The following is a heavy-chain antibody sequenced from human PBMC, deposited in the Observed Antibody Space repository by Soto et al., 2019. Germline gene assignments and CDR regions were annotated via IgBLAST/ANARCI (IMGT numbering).Heavy chain of an antibody. CDR1: GGAFSDYA. D-gene: IGHD2-15*01. CDR2: IMPIFRAP. J-gene: IGHJ6*02. V-gene: IGHV1-69*12. CDR3: ASWLKGPDIGHYYYGMDV. Sequence: QVQLVQSGAEVKKPGSSVKVSCKASGGAFSDYAFSWVRQAPGQGLEWLGGIMPIFRAPDYAQKFPGRVTITADEFTRTAYMEMNSLRSEDTAVYYCASWLKGPDIGHYYYGMDVWGQGTTVTVS.